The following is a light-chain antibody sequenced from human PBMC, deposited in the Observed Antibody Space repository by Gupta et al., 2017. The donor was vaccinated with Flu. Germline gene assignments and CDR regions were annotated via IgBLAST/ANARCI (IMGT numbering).Light chain of an antibody. CDR3: QQYNDWPTLT. Sequence: EIVMTQSPATLFVSPGEGATLSCRASQSVSSNLAWYQQSPGQAPRLLIYGASTRATGIPARFSGSGSGTEFTLTISSLQSEDFAVYYCQQYNDWPTLTFGGGTKVEIK. CDR2: GAS. V-gene: IGKV3-15*01. J-gene: IGKJ4*01. CDR1: QSVSSN.